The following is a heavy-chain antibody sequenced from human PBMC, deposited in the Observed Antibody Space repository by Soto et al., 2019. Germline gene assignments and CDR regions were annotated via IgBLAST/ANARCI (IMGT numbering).Heavy chain of an antibody. CDR2: IWYDGSNK. Sequence: GGSLRLSCAASGFTFSSYGMHWVRQAPGKGLEWVAVIWYDGSNKYYADSVKGRFTISRDNSKNTLYLQMNSLRAEDTAVYYCARERGIVQSRNYYGMDVWGQGTTVTVSS. CDR1: GFTFSSYG. D-gene: IGHD3-16*01. CDR3: ARERGIVQSRNYYGMDV. V-gene: IGHV3-33*01. J-gene: IGHJ6*02.